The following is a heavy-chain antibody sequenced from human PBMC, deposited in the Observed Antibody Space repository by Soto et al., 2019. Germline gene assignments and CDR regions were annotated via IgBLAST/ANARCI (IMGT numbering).Heavy chain of an antibody. CDR3: AREVKEDFWSVQNWFDP. D-gene: IGHD3-3*01. CDR2: IYYSGST. Sequence: SETLSLTCTVSGGSISSYYWSWIRQPPGKGLEWIGYIYYSGSTNYNPSLKSRVTISVDTSKNQFSLKLSSVTAADTAVYYCAREVKEDFWSVQNWFDPWGQGTLVTVSS. V-gene: IGHV4-59*01. J-gene: IGHJ5*02. CDR1: GGSISSYY.